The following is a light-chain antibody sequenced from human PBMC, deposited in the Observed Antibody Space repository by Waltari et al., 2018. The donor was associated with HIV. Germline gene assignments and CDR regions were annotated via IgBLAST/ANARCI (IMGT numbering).Light chain of an antibody. CDR2: EKI. J-gene: IGLJ2*01. V-gene: IGLV3-1*01. CDR1: HLGERY. CDR3: QAWDSNNVV. Sequence: SYELTQPPSVSVSPGQTASISCTGDHLGERYPCWFQQKPGQSPALVIYEKIKRPSGIPDRFSGSISGNTATLTISGTQALDEADYYCQAWDSNNVVFGGGTRLTVL.